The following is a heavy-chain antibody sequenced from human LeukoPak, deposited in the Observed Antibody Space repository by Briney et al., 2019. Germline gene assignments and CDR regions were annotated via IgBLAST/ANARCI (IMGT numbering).Heavy chain of an antibody. D-gene: IGHD2-21*02. J-gene: IGHJ4*02. CDR1: GFTFSSYA. Sequence: GGSLRLSYAASGFTFSSYAMHWVRQAPGKGLEWVAVISYDGSNKYYADSVKGRFTISRDNSKNTLYLQMNSLRAEDTAVYYCASMTTYCGGDCYFFDYWGQGTLVTVSS. CDR3: ASMTTYCGGDCYFFDY. V-gene: IGHV3-30-3*01. CDR2: ISYDGSNK.